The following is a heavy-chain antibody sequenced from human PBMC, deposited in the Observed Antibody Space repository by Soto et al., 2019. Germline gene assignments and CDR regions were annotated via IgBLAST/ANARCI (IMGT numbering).Heavy chain of an antibody. CDR2: IYTSGST. J-gene: IGHJ6*02. Sequence: IYYWSWFRQPAGKGLEWIGRIYTSGSTNYNSPFKSRVTMSVDTSNNQFSLKLTSVTAADTAVYYCAREGGYFDSSGSGVYYYLGVDVGGQGTTVTVSS. CDR1: IYY. CDR3: AREGGYFDSSGSGVYYYLGVDV. D-gene: IGHD3-22*01. V-gene: IGHV4-4*07.